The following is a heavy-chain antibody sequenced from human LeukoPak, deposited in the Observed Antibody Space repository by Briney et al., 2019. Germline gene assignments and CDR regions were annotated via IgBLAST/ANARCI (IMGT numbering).Heavy chain of an antibody. CDR3: ARAYQHLGELSLPDY. V-gene: IGHV7-4-1*02. Sequence: ASVKVSCKASGGTFSSYAISWVRQAPGQGLEWMGWINPSTGDPAYAQGFTGRFVFSLDTSVSTAYLQISSLQPEDTAVYYCARAYQHLGELSLPDYWGQGTLVTVSS. J-gene: IGHJ4*02. CDR1: GGTFSSYA. D-gene: IGHD3-16*02. CDR2: INPSTGDP.